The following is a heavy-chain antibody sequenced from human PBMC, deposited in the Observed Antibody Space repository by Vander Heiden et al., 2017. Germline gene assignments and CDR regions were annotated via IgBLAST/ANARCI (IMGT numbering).Heavy chain of an antibody. CDR3: ARQDVGWLSDAFEV. D-gene: IGHD6-19*01. J-gene: IGHJ3*01. V-gene: IGHV4-39*01. CDR2: IDFGGTT. CDR1: GGSILNDHHS. Sequence: QLQVQESGPGLVNPSGTLSLTCTVSGGSILNDHHSWAWVRQSPTKGLEWMATIDFGGTTWYNPSFKSRATISIDTSNDQFSLSLTSLTAADTAIYFCARQDVGWLSDAFEVWGQGTLVTVSS.